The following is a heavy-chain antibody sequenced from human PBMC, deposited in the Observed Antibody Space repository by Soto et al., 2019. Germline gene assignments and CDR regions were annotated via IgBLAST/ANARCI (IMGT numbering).Heavy chain of an antibody. V-gene: IGHV1-18*01. J-gene: IGHJ4*02. Sequence: QVQLVQSGAEVKKPGASVKVSCKASGYTFTSYGISWVRQAPGQGLEWMGWISAYNGNTNYAQKLQGRVTMTTDTSTSTAYMEVRSLRSDDTAVYYCARDFRFYSSGWLFEYWGQGTLVTVSS. CDR3: ARDFRFYSSGWLFEY. CDR2: ISAYNGNT. D-gene: IGHD6-19*01. CDR1: GYTFTSYG.